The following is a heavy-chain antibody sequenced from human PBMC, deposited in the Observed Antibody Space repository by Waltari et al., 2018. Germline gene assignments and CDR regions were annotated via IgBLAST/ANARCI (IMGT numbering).Heavy chain of an antibody. Sequence: EVQLVESGGGLVEPGGSLRLSCGASGFTFNNAWMHWVRQAPGKGLELLGRIKSDTYGGTTDYAAPVKGRFTMSRDDSKNTLYLQMNSLKTEDTAVYYCTQIALWFGDPVDYWGQGTLVTVSA. CDR1: GFTFNNAW. J-gene: IGHJ4*02. V-gene: IGHV3-15*07. CDR3: TQIALWFGDPVDY. CDR2: IKSDTYGGTT. D-gene: IGHD3-10*01.